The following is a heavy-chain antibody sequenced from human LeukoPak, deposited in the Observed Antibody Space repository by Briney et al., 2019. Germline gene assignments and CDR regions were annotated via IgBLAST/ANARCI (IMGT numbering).Heavy chain of an antibody. D-gene: IGHD4-17*01. Sequence: ASVKVSCKASGYTFTSYDINWVRQATGQGLEWMGWMNPNSGNTGYAQKFQGRVTMTRNTSISTAYMELRSLRSDDTAVYYCARVHGDYFVYYYGMDVWGQGTTVTVSS. CDR2: MNPNSGNT. CDR1: GYTFTSYD. J-gene: IGHJ6*02. V-gene: IGHV1-8*01. CDR3: ARVHGDYFVYYYGMDV.